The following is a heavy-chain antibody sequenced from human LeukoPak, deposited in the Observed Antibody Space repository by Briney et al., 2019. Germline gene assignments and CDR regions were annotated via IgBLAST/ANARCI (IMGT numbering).Heavy chain of an antibody. CDR1: GFSFRSYT. CDR2: IGTSSTTI. CDR3: AKAGSGRFLEWLLSFYFQH. Sequence: GGSLRLSCAASGFSFRSYTMNWVRQPPGKGLEWVSNIGTSSTTIYYADSVKGRFTISRDNAKNSLYLQMNSLRAEDTAVYYCAKAGSGRFLEWLLSFYFQHWGQGTLVTVSS. J-gene: IGHJ1*01. D-gene: IGHD3-3*01. V-gene: IGHV3-48*01.